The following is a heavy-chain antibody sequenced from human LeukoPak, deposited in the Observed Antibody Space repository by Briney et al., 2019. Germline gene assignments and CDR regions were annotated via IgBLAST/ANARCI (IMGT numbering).Heavy chain of an antibody. V-gene: IGHV4-30-4*07. Sequence: PSQTLSLTCAVSGGTLTSGGYSWSWIRQSPGKALEWIGYIYYSGSAYYNPSLKSRVDISFDTSKNQFSLRMTSVTAADSAIYFCARIRISSTSQNYFDPWGQGTLVTVSS. CDR3: ARIRISSTSQNYFDP. CDR2: IYYSGSA. J-gene: IGHJ5*02. CDR1: GGTLTSGGYS. D-gene: IGHD2-2*01.